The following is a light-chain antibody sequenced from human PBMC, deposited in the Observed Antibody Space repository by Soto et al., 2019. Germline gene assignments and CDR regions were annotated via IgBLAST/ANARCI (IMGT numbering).Light chain of an antibody. CDR2: SND. CDR3: AAWDHILNGGV. J-gene: IGLJ3*02. Sequence: QSVLTQPPSASGTPGQRVTISCSGSDSNIGSNSVNWYQHLPGMAPKLLTHSNDHRPSGVADRFSGSKSGTSASLAISGLRFGDGVNYYCAAWDHILNGGVLGGGTRRTAL. CDR1: DSNIGSNS. V-gene: IGLV1-44*01.